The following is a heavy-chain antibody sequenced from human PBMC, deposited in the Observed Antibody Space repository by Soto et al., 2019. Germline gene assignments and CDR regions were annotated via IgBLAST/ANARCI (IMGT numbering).Heavy chain of an antibody. CDR2: ISAYNGNT. Sequence: GASVTVSCKASDYTFTSYGSRWVRQAPGQGLEWMGWISAYNGNTNYAQKLQGRVTMTTDTSTSTAYMELRSLRSDDTAVYYCARDYGKAYDFWSGYPPNYYYGMDVWGQGTTVTVSS. CDR3: ARDYGKAYDFWSGYPPNYYYGMDV. V-gene: IGHV1-18*01. D-gene: IGHD3-3*01. CDR1: DYTFTSYG. J-gene: IGHJ6*02.